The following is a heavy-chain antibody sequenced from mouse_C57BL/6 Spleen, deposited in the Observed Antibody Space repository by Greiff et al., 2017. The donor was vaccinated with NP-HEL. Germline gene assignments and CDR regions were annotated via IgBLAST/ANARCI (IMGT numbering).Heavy chain of an antibody. CDR3: ARYGYDYDDYFDY. Sequence: EVKLVESGGGLVQPGGSLSLSCAASGFTFTDYYMSWVRQPPGKALEWLGFIRNKANGYTTEYNASVKGRFTISRDNSQSILYLQMHARGAEDSATYYCARYGYDYDDYFDYWGQGTTLTVSS. CDR2: IRNKANGYTT. D-gene: IGHD2-4*01. CDR1: GFTFTDYY. V-gene: IGHV7-3*01. J-gene: IGHJ2*01.